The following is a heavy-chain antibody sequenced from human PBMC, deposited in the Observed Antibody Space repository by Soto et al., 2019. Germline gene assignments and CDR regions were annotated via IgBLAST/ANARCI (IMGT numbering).Heavy chain of an antibody. CDR3: AREEEQLGLTMDV. D-gene: IGHD6-13*01. Sequence: PGGSLRLSCAASGVTVSSSYMSWVRQAPGKGLEWVSVIYSAGSTHYADSVKGRFTISRDNSRNTLYLQMNSLRAVDTAVYYCAREEEQLGLTMDVWGKGTTVTVSS. J-gene: IGHJ6*03. CDR1: GVTVSSSY. V-gene: IGHV3-66*01. CDR2: IYSAGST.